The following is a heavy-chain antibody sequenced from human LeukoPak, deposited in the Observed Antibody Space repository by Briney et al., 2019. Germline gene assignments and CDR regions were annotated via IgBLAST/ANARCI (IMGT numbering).Heavy chain of an antibody. J-gene: IGHJ1*01. CDR2: ISYDGSNK. V-gene: IGHV3-30-3*01. CDR3: ARDFDSRIAVAGILQH. D-gene: IGHD6-19*01. Sequence: PGGSLRLSCAASGFTFSSYAMHWVRQAPGKGLEWVAVISYDGSNKYYADSVKGRFTISRDNSKNTLYLQMNSLRAEDTAVYYCARDFDSRIAVAGILQHWGQGTLVTVSS. CDR1: GFTFSSYA.